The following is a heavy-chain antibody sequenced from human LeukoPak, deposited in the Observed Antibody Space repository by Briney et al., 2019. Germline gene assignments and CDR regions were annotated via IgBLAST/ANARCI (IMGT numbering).Heavy chain of an antibody. CDR2: IRDSGSST. CDR1: GFTFSSYA. Sequence: GGALRLSCAASGFTFSSYAMSWVRQAPGKGLEWVSAIRDSGSSTHYAGSVKGRFTTSRDNSKNTLFLQMNSLRADDTAIYYCAKYGPHDSGSSHFDYWGQGAMVTVSS. CDR3: AKYGPHDSGSSHFDY. D-gene: IGHD1-26*01. J-gene: IGHJ4*02. V-gene: IGHV3-23*01.